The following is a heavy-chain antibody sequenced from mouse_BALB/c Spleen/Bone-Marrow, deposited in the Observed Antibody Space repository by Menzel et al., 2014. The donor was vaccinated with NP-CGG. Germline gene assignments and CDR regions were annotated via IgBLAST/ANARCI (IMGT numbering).Heavy chain of an antibody. CDR3: GGQDGYYGGFAY. CDR1: GYSFTGYF. CDR2: VNPYNGDT. J-gene: IGHJ3*01. D-gene: IGHD2-3*01. V-gene: IGHV1-37*01. Sequence: VQLQQSGPELVKPGASVKISCKASGYSFTGYFMNWVKQSHGKSFEWIGRVNPYNGDTFYNQKFKGKATLTVDKSSSTAHMELLSLTSEDSAVYYCGGQDGYYGGFAYWGQGTLVTVSA.